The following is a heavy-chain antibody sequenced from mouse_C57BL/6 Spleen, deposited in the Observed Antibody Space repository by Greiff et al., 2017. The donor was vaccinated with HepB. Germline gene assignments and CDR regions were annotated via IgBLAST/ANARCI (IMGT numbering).Heavy chain of an antibody. J-gene: IGHJ3*01. V-gene: IGHV1-22*01. CDR3: ARDHYDGYYVTWFAY. CDR1: GYTFTDYN. Sequence: EVKLQESGPELVKPGASVKMSCKASGYTFTDYNMHWVKQSHGKSLEWIGYINPKNGGTSYNQKFKGKATLTVNKSYSTAYMELRSLTSEDSAVYYCARDHYDGYYVTWFAYWGQGTLVTVSA. D-gene: IGHD2-3*01. CDR2: INPKNGGT.